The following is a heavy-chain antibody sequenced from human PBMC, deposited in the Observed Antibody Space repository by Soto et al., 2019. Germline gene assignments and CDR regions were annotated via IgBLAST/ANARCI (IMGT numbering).Heavy chain of an antibody. CDR2: ISYDGSNK. CDR3: TRHRGVYDFWSGTYYYYGMYV. J-gene: IGHJ6*02. Sequence: GGSLRLSCAASGFTFSSYAMHWVRQAPGKGLEWVAVISYDGSNKYYADSVKGRFTISRDNSKNTLYLQMNSLKTEDTAVYYCTRHRGVYDFWSGTYYYYGMYVCGQGTTVTVSS. D-gene: IGHD3-3*01. V-gene: IGHV3-30-3*01. CDR1: GFTFSSYA.